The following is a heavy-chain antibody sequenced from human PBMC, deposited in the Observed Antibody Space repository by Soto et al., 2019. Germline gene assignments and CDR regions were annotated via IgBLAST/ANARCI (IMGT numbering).Heavy chain of an antibody. J-gene: IGHJ4*02. Sequence: ITLKESGPTLVKPTQTLTLTCTFSGFSLSTSGVGVGWIRQPPGKALEWLTLIYWDDDKRYSPSLKSRLTITKDTSKNQVVLTMTNMDPVDTAIYYCAHRLYWDYYFDYWGQGTLVTVSS. V-gene: IGHV2-5*02. CDR3: AHRLYWDYYFDY. D-gene: IGHD1-26*01. CDR1: GFSLSTSGVG. CDR2: IYWDDDK.